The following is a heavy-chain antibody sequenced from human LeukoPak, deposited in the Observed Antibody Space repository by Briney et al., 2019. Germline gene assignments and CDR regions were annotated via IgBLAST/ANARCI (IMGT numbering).Heavy chain of an antibody. CDR1: GFTFSSYA. CDR2: ISYDGSNK. CDR3: ARSSDDYDFWSGTFDY. D-gene: IGHD3-3*01. J-gene: IGHJ4*02. Sequence: AGGSLRLSCAASGFTFSSYAMHWVRQAPGKGLEWVAVISYDGSNKYYADSVKGRFTISRDNSKNTLYLQMNSLRAEDTAVYYCARSSDDYDFWSGTFDYWGQGTLVTVSS. V-gene: IGHV3-30*01.